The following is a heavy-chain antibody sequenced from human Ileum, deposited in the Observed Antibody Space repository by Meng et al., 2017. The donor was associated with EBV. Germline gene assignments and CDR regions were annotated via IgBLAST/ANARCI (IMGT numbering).Heavy chain of an antibody. CDR2: TYRRSRWYY. Sequence: QLQLQESGPGLVQPSQSLSLSCVISGDSVSSDKTAWNWIRQSPSRGLEWLGRTYRRSRWYYDYALSVKSRINISPDTSKNQVSLQLNSVTDEDTGIYYCATSRIAKFDRWGQGTLVTVSS. V-gene: IGHV6-1*01. CDR1: GDSVSSDKTA. J-gene: IGHJ5*02. CDR3: ATSRIAKFDR.